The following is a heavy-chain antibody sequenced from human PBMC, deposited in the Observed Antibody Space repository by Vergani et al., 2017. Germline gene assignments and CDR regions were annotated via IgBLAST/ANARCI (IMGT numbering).Heavy chain of an antibody. Sequence: EVQLLESGGGLVQPGGSLRLSCAASGFTFSSYAMSWVRQAPGKGLEWVSVIYSGGSSTYYADSVKGRFTISRDNSKNTLYLQMNSLRAEDTAVYYCAKGAHLEEYTENYFDYWGQGTLVTVSS. V-gene: IGHV3-23*03. D-gene: IGHD1-1*01. CDR3: AKGAHLEEYTENYFDY. CDR1: GFTFSSYA. CDR2: IYSGGSST. J-gene: IGHJ4*02.